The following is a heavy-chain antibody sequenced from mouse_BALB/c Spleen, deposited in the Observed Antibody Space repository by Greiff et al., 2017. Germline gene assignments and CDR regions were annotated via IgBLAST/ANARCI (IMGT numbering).Heavy chain of an antibody. J-gene: IGHJ4*01. V-gene: IGHV14-3*02. Sequence: EVKLQESGAELVKPGASVKLSCTASGFNIKDTYMHWVKQRPEQGLEWIGRIDPANGNTKYDPKFQGKATITADTSSNTAYLQLSSLTSEDTAVYYCAKVYYGSSYDAMDYWGQGTSVTVSS. CDR3: AKVYYGSSYDAMDY. CDR1: GFNIKDTY. CDR2: IDPANGNT. D-gene: IGHD1-1*01.